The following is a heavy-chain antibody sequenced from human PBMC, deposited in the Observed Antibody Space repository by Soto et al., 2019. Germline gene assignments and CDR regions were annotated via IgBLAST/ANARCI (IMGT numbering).Heavy chain of an antibody. D-gene: IGHD3-10*01. Sequence: QVQLQESGPGLVKPSEIVSLTCTVSGDSLGTDYWTWIRQPPGKGLEWIGYIYYSGRTNYNPSLRSRVTLSIDKSKNQFSLRLSSVTAADTAIYYCARDPGGLRWFDPWGQGTLVTISS. CDR1: GDSLGTDY. CDR2: IYYSGRT. V-gene: IGHV4-59*01. CDR3: ARDPGGLRWFDP. J-gene: IGHJ5*02.